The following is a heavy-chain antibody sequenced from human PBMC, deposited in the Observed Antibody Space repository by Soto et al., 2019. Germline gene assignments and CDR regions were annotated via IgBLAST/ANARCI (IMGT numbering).Heavy chain of an antibody. J-gene: IGHJ4*02. CDR3: VRENRYDNSGYYYQGFDY. CDR1: GFSFSIFA. Sequence: EVHLLESGGGFLQPGGSLRLSCAASGFSFSIFAMNWVRQAPGKGLEWVSTISSGGGTTLYADSVKGRFTISRDNSKNTVSLQMNSLRAEDTAVYYCVRENRYDNSGYYYQGFDYWGQGTLVTVSS. D-gene: IGHD3-22*01. CDR2: ISSGGGTT. V-gene: IGHV3-23*01.